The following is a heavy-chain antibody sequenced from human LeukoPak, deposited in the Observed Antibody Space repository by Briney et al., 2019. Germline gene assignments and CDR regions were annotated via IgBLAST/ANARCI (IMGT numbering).Heavy chain of an antibody. CDR2: IRYDGSNK. V-gene: IGHV3-30*02. J-gene: IGHJ6*03. CDR1: GFTFSIYG. Sequence: AGGSLRLSCAASGFTFSIYGMHWVRQAPGKGLEWVAFIRYDGSNKYYADSVKGRFTISRDNSKNTLYLQMNSLRAEDTAVYYCAKDGCSSTSCPYYYYYYMDVWGKGTTVTVSS. D-gene: IGHD2-2*01. CDR3: AKDGCSSTSCPYYYYYYMDV.